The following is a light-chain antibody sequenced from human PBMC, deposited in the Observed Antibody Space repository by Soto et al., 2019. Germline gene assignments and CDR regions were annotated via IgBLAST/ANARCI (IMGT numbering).Light chain of an antibody. Sequence: EIVMTQSPATLSVSPGERATLSCSASQIVSSNLAWYQQKPGQAPRLLIYGASTRATGIPARFSGSGSGTEFTLTISSLQSEDFAVYYCQQYNNWPPLTFGGETKVEIK. J-gene: IGKJ4*01. CDR2: GAS. V-gene: IGKV3-15*01. CDR3: QQYNNWPPLT. CDR1: QIVSSN.